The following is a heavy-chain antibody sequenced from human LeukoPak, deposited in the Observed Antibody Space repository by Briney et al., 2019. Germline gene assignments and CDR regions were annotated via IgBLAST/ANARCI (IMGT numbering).Heavy chain of an antibody. CDR3: AKDISVAGPHHGDY. CDR1: GFTFSSYS. V-gene: IGHV3-21*04. J-gene: IGHJ4*02. Sequence: GGSLRLSCAASGFTFSSYSMNWVRQAPGKGLEWVSSISSSSSYIYYADSVKGRFTISRDNSKNTLYLQMNSLRAEDTAVYYCAKDISVAGPHHGDYWGQGTLVTVSS. D-gene: IGHD6-19*01. CDR2: ISSSSSYI.